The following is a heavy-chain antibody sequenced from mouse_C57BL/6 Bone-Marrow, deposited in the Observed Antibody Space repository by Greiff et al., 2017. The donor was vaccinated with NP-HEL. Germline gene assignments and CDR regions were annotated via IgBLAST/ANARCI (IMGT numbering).Heavy chain of an antibody. J-gene: IGHJ2*01. V-gene: IGHV1-50*01. Sequence: QVQLQQPGAELVKPGASVKLSCKASGYTFTSYWMQWVKQRPGPGLEWIGEIDPSDSYTNYNQKFKGKATLTVDPSSSTAYMQLSSLTSEDSAVYYCARWCLGPYFDYWGQGTTLTVSS. CDR1: GYTFTSYW. CDR2: IDPSDSYT. CDR3: ARWCLGPYFDY. D-gene: IGHD4-1*01.